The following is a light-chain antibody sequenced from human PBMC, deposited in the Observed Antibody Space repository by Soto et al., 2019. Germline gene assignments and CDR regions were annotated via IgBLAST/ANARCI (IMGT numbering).Light chain of an antibody. CDR2: DVS. V-gene: IGLV2-8*01. CDR3: SSHAGTNTPFV. CDR1: SSDVGAYNF. J-gene: IGLJ1*01. Sequence: QSSLTQPPSASGSPGQSVTISCTGTSSDVGAYNFVSWYQQHPGKAPKLMIYDVSQRPSWVPDRFSASKSGNTASLTVSGLQAEDEADYYCSSHAGTNTPFVFGTGTKLTVL.